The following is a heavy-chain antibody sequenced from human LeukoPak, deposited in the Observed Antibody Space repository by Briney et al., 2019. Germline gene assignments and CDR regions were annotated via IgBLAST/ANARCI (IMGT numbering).Heavy chain of an antibody. Sequence: PSETLSLTCTVSGGSISSYYWSWIRQPPGKGLEWIGYIYYSGSTNYNPSLKSRVTISVDTSKNQFSLKLSSVTAADTAVYYCARIEPRITIFGVVIISAFDIWGQGTMVTVSS. J-gene: IGHJ3*02. D-gene: IGHD3-3*01. CDR2: IYYSGST. V-gene: IGHV4-59*08. CDR1: GGSISSYY. CDR3: ARIEPRITIFGVVIISAFDI.